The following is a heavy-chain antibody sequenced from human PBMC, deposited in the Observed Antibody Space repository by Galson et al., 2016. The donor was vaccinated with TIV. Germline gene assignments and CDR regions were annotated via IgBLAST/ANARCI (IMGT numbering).Heavy chain of an antibody. CDR3: ARRGSSSGAFDF. D-gene: IGHD6-6*01. CDR1: GGSITRGLNF. J-gene: IGHJ4*02. V-gene: IGHV4-39*01. CDR2: VYYSGTT. Sequence: ETLSLTCSVSGGSITRGLNFWAWIRQSPGKGLAWIGHVYYSGTTYYHPSLESRVTISVDTSKNQFSLSLTSVTAADTALYFCARRGSSSGAFDFWGQGTLVTVSS.